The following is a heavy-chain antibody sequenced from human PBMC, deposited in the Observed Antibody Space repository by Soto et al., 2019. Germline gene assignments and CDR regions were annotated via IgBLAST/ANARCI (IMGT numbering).Heavy chain of an antibody. CDR3: ARGRATLRLRYGMDV. Sequence: SETLSLTCAVYGGSFSGYYWSWIRQPPGKGLEWIGEINHSGSTNYNPSLKSRVAISVDTSTNQFSLKLSSVTAADTAVYYCARGRATLRLRYGMDVWGQGTTVTVSS. D-gene: IGHD2-15*01. V-gene: IGHV4-34*01. CDR1: GGSFSGYY. CDR2: INHSGST. J-gene: IGHJ6*02.